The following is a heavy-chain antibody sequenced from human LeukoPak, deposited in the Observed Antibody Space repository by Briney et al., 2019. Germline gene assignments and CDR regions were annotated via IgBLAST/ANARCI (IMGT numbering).Heavy chain of an antibody. CDR3: AREDAGGTYSFDY. J-gene: IGHJ4*02. V-gene: IGHV3-66*01. Sequence: GGSLRLSCAVSGFTVSSNFMSWVRQAPGKGPEWVSVIYTSGITYCADSVRGRLTISRDNSKNTLYLQMDSLTAEDTAVYYCAREDAGGTYSFDYWGQGTLVTVSS. D-gene: IGHD1-26*01. CDR2: IYTSGIT. CDR1: GFTVSSNF.